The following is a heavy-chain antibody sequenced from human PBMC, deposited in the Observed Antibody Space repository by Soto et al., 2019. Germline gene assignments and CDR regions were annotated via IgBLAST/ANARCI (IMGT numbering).Heavy chain of an antibody. D-gene: IGHD3-10*01. J-gene: IGHJ4*02. Sequence: EVQLVESGGGLVQPGGSLRLSCAASGFTFRSYWLHWVRQAPGKGLEWVSRINTDGTSTSYADSLKGRFTISRDNAKNTLYLQMNSLRAEDTAVYYCTRAGSYRSDYWGQGTLVTVSS. CDR2: INTDGTST. CDR3: TRAGSYRSDY. CDR1: GFTFRSYW. V-gene: IGHV3-74*01.